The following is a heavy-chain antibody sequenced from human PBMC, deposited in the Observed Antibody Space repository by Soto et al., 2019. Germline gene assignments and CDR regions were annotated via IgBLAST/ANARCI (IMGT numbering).Heavy chain of an antibody. V-gene: IGHV3-15*01. D-gene: IGHD2-15*01. CDR1: GFTFSDAW. CDR3: TTDLWRRAVVVGSTGYFNP. Sequence: GGSLRLSCAASGFTFSDAWMSWVRQAPGKGLDWVGRIKSKSDGGTTEYAAPVRGRFTISRDDSKNTLYLQMNSLKTEDTAVYYCTTDLWRRAVVVGSTGYFNPWGQGTPVIVSS. J-gene: IGHJ5*02. CDR2: IKSKSDGGTT.